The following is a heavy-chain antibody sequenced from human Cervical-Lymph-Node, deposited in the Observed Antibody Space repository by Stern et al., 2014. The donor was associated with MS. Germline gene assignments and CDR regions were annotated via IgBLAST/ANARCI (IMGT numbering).Heavy chain of an antibody. CDR2: ISPNSGTT. CDR1: GFSFTTHY. Sequence: QVQLGQSGAEVKKPGASVNVSCEASGFSFTTHYMHWIRQAPGEGLEWVGMISPNSGTTSYARQFQGRVIITRDTSTSTIYMELTGLRSEDTALYFCTRVQRERRALDHFDPWGQGTLVTVSS. V-gene: IGHV1-46*03. J-gene: IGHJ5*02. CDR3: TRVQRERRALDHFDP. D-gene: IGHD1-1*01.